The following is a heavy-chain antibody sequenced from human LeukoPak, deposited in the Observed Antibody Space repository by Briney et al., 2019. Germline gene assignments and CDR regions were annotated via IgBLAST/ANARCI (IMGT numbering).Heavy chain of an antibody. CDR3: ARGRDSSGYYYHYYFDS. J-gene: IGHJ4*02. Sequence: PSETLSLTCAVYGGSFSGYYWSWIRQPPGKGLEWIGEINHSGSTNYNPSLKSRVTISVDTSKNQFSRKLSSVTAADTAVYYCARGRDSSGYYYHYYFDSWGQGTLVTVSS. D-gene: IGHD3-22*01. CDR1: GGSFSGYY. V-gene: IGHV4-34*01. CDR2: INHSGST.